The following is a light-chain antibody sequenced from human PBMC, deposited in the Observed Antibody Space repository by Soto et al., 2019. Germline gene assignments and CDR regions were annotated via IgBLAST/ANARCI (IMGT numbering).Light chain of an antibody. CDR2: EVS. CDR3: SSYAGSSNLRV. J-gene: IGLJ3*02. CDR1: SSDVGGYNY. Sequence: QSALTQPPSASGSPGQSVTISCTGTSSDVGGYNYVSWYQQHPGSPPKLIIYEVSKRPSGVPDRFSGSKSGNTASLTVSGLQAEDESDYYCSSYAGSSNLRVFGGGTKLTVL. V-gene: IGLV2-8*01.